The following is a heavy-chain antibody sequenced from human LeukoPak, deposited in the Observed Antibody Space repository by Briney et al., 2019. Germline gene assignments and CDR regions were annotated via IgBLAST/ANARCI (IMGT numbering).Heavy chain of an antibody. Sequence: SETLSLTCTVSGGSISSYYWSWIRQPPGKGLEWIGYIYYSGSTNYNPSLKSRVTISVDTSKNQFSLKLSSVTAADTAVYYCASLIAAAGTPGLSKPDYWGQGTLVTVSS. J-gene: IGHJ4*02. D-gene: IGHD6-13*01. CDR2: IYYSGST. V-gene: IGHV4-59*01. CDR1: GGSISSYY. CDR3: ASLIAAAGTPGLSKPDY.